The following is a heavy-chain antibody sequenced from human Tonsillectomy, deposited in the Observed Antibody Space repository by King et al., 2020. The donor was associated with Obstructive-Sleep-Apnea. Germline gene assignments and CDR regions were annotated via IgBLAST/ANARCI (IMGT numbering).Heavy chain of an antibody. CDR1: GFTFSSYA. J-gene: IGHJ4*02. Sequence: QLVQSGGGLVQPGGSLRLSCAASGFTFSSYAMSWVRQAPGKGLEWVSAISGSGESTYYADSVKGRFTVPRDNSKNTLYLQMNSLRAEDTAVYYCAKTPYYDFWSGYWYYFDFWGQGTLITVSS. CDR3: AKTPYYDFWSGYWYYFDF. D-gene: IGHD3-3*01. CDR2: ISGSGEST. V-gene: IGHV3-23*04.